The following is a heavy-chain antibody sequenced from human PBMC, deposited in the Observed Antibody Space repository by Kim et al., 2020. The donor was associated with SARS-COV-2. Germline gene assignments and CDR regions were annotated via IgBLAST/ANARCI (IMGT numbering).Heavy chain of an antibody. CDR1: GGSISSGGYY. J-gene: IGHJ4*02. D-gene: IGHD4-17*01. Sequence: SETLSLTCTVSGGSISSGGYYWSWIRQHLGKGLEWIGYIYYSGSTYYNPSLKSRVTISVDTSKNQFSLKLSSVTAADTAVYYCARVPRLRGVGYWGQGTLVTVSS. V-gene: IGHV4-31*03. CDR2: IYYSGST. CDR3: ARVPRLRGVGY.